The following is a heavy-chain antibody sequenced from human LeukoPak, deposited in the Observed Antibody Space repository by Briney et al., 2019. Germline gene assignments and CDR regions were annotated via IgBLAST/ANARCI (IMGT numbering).Heavy chain of an antibody. CDR1: GFTFDDYG. CDR3: ARGGSTTVTTYVDY. V-gene: IGHV3-20*04. CDR2: INWNGGST. J-gene: IGHJ4*02. D-gene: IGHD4-11*01. Sequence: GGSLRLSCAASGFTFDDYGMSWVRQAPGKGLEWVSGINWNGGSTGYADSVKGRFTIPRDNAKNSLYLQMNSLRAEDTALYYCARGGSTTVTTYVDYWGQGTLVTVSS.